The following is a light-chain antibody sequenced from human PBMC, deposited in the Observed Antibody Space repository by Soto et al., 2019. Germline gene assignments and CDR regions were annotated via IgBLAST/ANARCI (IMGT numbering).Light chain of an antibody. Sequence: QSVVTQSPSASASLGASVRLTCTLSSGHSSFAIAWHQLRPEKGPRYLLKLNSDGSHNKGDGIPDRFSGSSSGAERYLTISSLQPEDEADYYCQTWATGLHAIFGGGTKLTVL. CDR3: QTWATGLHAI. J-gene: IGLJ2*01. CDR2: LNSDGSH. V-gene: IGLV4-69*01. CDR1: SGHSSFA.